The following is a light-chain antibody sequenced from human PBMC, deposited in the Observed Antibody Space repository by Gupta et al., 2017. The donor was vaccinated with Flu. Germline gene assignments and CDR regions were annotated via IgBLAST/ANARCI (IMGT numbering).Light chain of an antibody. CDR3: QQSHNTPFS. CDR1: QSVSSY. J-gene: IGKJ2*03. CDR2: AAT. V-gene: IGKV1-39*01. Sequence: DIQLTQSPSSLSASVGDGVTITCRPSQSVSSYLNWYQQKPGKAPKLLIYAATRLQGGVPSRFSATASGIDFSLTISGLQLEDFGTYFCQQSHNTPFSFGQGTTLEIK.